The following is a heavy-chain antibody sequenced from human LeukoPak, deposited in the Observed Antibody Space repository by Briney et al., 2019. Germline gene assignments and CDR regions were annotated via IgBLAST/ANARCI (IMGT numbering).Heavy chain of an antibody. CDR1: GASVSSGSYY. D-gene: IGHD5-12*01. J-gene: IGHJ4*02. CDR3: AREGGYGTNDY. V-gene: IGHV4-61*01. Sequence: SETLSLTCNVSGASVSSGSYYWSWIRQPPGKGLEWIGYIYYSGSTNCNPSLKSRVTISVDTSKNQFSLKLSSVTAADTAVYYCAREGGYGTNDYWGQGTLVTVSS. CDR2: IYYSGST.